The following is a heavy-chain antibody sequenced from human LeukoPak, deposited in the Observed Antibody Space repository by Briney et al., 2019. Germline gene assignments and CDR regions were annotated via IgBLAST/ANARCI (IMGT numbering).Heavy chain of an antibody. CDR2: IYYSGST. J-gene: IGHJ4*02. CDR3: ARATSYYYDSSGYRFILLGPDY. D-gene: IGHD3-22*01. CDR1: GGSISSSSYY. V-gene: IGHV4-39*07. Sequence: SETLSLTCTVSGGSISSSSYYWGWIRQPPGKGLEWIGSIYYSGSTYYNPSLKSRVTISVDTSKKQFSLKLSSVTAADTAVYYCARATSYYYDSSGYRFILLGPDYWGQGTLVTVSS.